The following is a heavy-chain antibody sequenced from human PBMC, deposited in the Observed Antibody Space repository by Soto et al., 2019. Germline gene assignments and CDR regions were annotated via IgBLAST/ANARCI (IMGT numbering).Heavy chain of an antibody. J-gene: IGHJ4*02. V-gene: IGHV1-46*01. CDR1: GYTFTRYY. D-gene: IGHD3-22*01. Sequence: AAVKVSCKASGYTFTRYYMHWVRQAPAHGLEWMGIINPSGGSTSYAQKFQGRVTMTRDTSTSTVYMELSSLRYEDTDVYYCARALVATIPSDYYDSSGYYSGLHIWGQGTLVTVSS. CDR2: INPSGGST. CDR3: ARALVATIPSDYYDSSGYYSGLHI.